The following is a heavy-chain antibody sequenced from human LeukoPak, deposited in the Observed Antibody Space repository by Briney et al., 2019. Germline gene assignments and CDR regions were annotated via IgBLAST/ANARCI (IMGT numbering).Heavy chain of an antibody. CDR3: ARDLSPMIVEDAFDI. Sequence: GGSLRLSCAASGFTFSSYWMSWVRQAPGKGLEWVANIKQDGSEKYYVDSVKGRFTISRDNAKNSLYLQMNSLRAEDTAVYYCARDLSPMIVEDAFDIWGQGTMVTVSS. V-gene: IGHV3-7*01. D-gene: IGHD3-22*01. CDR2: IKQDGSEK. J-gene: IGHJ3*02. CDR1: GFTFSSYW.